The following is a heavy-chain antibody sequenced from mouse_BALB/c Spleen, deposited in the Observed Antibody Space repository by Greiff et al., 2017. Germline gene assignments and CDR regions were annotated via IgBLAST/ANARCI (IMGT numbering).Heavy chain of an antibody. V-gene: IGHV5-6-2*01. J-gene: IGHJ2*01. D-gene: IGHD2-3*01. CDR2: INSNGGST. CDR3: ARRGYYYFDY. CDR1: GFTFSSYY. Sequence: EVHLVESGGGLVKLGGSLKLSCAASGFTFSSYYMSWVRQTPEKRLELVAAINSNGGSTYYPDTVKGRFTISRDNAKNTLYLQMSSLKSEDTALYYCARRGYYYFDYWGQGTTLTVSS.